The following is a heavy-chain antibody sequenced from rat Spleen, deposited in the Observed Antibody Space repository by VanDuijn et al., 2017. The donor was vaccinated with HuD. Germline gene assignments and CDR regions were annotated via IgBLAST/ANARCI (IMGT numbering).Heavy chain of an antibody. Sequence: EVQLVESGGGLVQPGRSLKLSCVASGFTFNNYWMTWIRQAPGKGLEWVASITNTGGSTYYPDSVKGRFTISRDNAKSTLYRQMNSLRSEDTATYYCTRGRKITYWFAYWGQGTLVTVSS. D-gene: IGHD1-1*01. J-gene: IGHJ3*01. CDR1: GFTFNNYW. CDR3: TRGRKITYWFAY. CDR2: ITNTGGST. V-gene: IGHV5-31*01.